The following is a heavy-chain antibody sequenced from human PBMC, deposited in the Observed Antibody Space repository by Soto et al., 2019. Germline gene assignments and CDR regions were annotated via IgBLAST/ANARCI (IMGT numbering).Heavy chain of an antibody. D-gene: IGHD1-1*01. CDR2: IYHSGCT. V-gene: IGHV4-30-2*01. CDR3: ARDQLEGNWFDP. J-gene: IGHJ5*02. CDR1: GGSISSGGYS. Sequence: QLQLQESGSGLVRPSQTLSLTCAVSGGSISSGGYSWNWIRQPPGKGLEWIGYIYHSGCTLYNPSLKSRVNISVDKSKNQFSLKLSSVTAADTAVYYCARDQLEGNWFDPWGQGTLVTVSS.